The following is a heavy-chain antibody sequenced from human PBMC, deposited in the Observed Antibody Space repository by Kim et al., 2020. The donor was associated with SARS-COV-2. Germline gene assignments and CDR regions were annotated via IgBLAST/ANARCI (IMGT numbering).Heavy chain of an antibody. CDR2: INHSGST. J-gene: IGHJ6*02. Sequence: SETLSLTCAVYGGSFSGFHWSWIRQPPGKGLEWIGEINHSGSTNYNPSLKSRVTISVDTPKSQFSLKLNFVTAADTAVYYCARGRAGVVPSPILGIGPHYDYYAMDVWGRGTTVTVSS. V-gene: IGHV4-34*01. CDR3: ARGRAGVVPSPILGIGPHYDYYAMDV. CDR1: GGSFSGFH. D-gene: IGHD2-2*02.